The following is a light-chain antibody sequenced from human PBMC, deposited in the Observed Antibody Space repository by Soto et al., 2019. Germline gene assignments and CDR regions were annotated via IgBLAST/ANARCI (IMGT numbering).Light chain of an antibody. CDR3: SSYTSSISYV. J-gene: IGLJ1*01. CDR1: RSNIGTNT. Sequence: QAVVTQPPSASGTAGQRVTISCSGSRSNIGTNTVHWYQQLPRTAPKLLIHSNNQRPSGVPDRFSGSKSGTSASLAISGLQSEDEADYYCSSYTSSISYVFGTGTKVTVL. V-gene: IGLV1-44*01. CDR2: SNN.